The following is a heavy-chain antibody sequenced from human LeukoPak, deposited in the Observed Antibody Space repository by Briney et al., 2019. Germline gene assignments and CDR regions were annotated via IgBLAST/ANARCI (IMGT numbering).Heavy chain of an antibody. J-gene: IGHJ4*02. V-gene: IGHV4-34*01. CDR1: GGSFSGYY. CDR3: ARRVKILCSNGVCSQYYFDY. Sequence: PSETLSLTCAVYGGSFSGYYWSWIRQPPGKGLEWIGEINHSGSTNYNPSLKSRVTISVDTSKNQFSLELSSVTAADTAVYYCARRVKILCSNGVCSQYYFDYWGQGTLVTVSS. D-gene: IGHD2-8*01. CDR2: INHSGST.